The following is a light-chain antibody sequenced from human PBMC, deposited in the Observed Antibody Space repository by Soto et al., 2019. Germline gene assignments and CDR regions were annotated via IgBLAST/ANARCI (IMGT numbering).Light chain of an antibody. Sequence: EIVLTQSPGTLSLSPGERATLSCRASQSVSSNFLAWYQQNPGQAPRLLIYGASTRVTGIPDRFSGSGSGTDFTLTISRLEPEDFAVYYCQQYGSSGTFGQGTKVDIK. V-gene: IGKV3-20*01. J-gene: IGKJ1*01. CDR1: QSVSSNF. CDR2: GAS. CDR3: QQYGSSGT.